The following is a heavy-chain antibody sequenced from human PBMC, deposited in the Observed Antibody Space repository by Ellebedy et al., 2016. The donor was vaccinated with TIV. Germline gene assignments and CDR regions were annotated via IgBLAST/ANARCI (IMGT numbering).Heavy chain of an antibody. CDR2: ISYDGSNK. CDR3: ARDRGRYGGYDYLNLPLVPPIDY. V-gene: IGHV3-30-3*01. D-gene: IGHD5-12*01. J-gene: IGHJ4*02. CDR1: GFTFSSYA. Sequence: GESLKISXAASGFTFSSYAMHWVRQAPGKGLEWVAVISYDGSNKYYADSVKGRFTISRDNSKNTLYLQMNSLRAEDTAVYYCARDRGRYGGYDYLNLPLVPPIDYWGQGTLVTVSS.